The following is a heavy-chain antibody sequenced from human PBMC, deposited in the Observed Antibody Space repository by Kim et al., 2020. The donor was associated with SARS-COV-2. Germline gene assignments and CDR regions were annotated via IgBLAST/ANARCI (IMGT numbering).Heavy chain of an antibody. CDR3: ARVYDSSGPTVDY. J-gene: IGHJ4*02. Sequence: ASVKVSCKASGYTFTSYDINWVRQATGQGLEWMGWMNPNSGNTGYAQKFQGRVTMTRNTSISTAYMELSSLRSEDTAVYYCARVYDSSGPTVDYWGQGTLVTVSS. CDR2: MNPNSGNT. CDR1: GYTFTSYD. D-gene: IGHD3-22*01. V-gene: IGHV1-8*01.